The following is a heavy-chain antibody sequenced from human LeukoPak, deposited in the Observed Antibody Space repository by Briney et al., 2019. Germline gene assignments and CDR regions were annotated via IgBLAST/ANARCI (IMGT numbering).Heavy chain of an antibody. CDR1: GFTFSSYA. CDR3: AKDRETSIAARPYVY. CDR2: ISGSGGST. V-gene: IGHV3-23*01. J-gene: IGHJ4*02. Sequence: GGSLRLSCAASGFTFSSYAMSWVRQAPGKGLEWVSAISGSGGSTYYADSVKGRFTISRDNSKNTLYLQMNGLRAEDTAVYYCAKDRETSIAARPYVYWGQGTLVTVSS. D-gene: IGHD6-6*01.